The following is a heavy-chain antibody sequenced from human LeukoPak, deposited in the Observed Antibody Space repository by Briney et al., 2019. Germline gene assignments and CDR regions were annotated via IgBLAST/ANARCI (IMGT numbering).Heavy chain of an antibody. CDR2: IYYSGST. V-gene: IGHV4-39*01. J-gene: IGHJ4*02. CDR3: ARGSIDVDTAMISTDYYFDY. Sequence: SETLSLTCTVSGGSISSSSYYWGWIRQPPGKWLEWIGSIYYSGSTYYNPSLKSRATISVDTSKNQFSLKLSSVTAADTAVYYCARGSIDVDTAMISTDYYFDYWGQGTLVTVSS. CDR1: GGSISSSSYY. D-gene: IGHD5-18*01.